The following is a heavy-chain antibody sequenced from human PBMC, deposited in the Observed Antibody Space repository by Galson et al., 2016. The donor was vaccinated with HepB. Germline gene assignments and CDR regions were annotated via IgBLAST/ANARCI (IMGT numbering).Heavy chain of an antibody. V-gene: IGHV3-30-3*01. Sequence: SLRLSCAASGFTFDNYAMHWVRQAPGKGLEWVSVTSYDESNKYYADSVKGRFTISRDNPKNTVFLQMNSLRAEDTAVYYCARGAGNWYFDLWGRGTLVTVSS. CDR2: TSYDESNK. D-gene: IGHD6-13*01. CDR1: GFTFDNYA. CDR3: ARGAGNWYFDL. J-gene: IGHJ2*01.